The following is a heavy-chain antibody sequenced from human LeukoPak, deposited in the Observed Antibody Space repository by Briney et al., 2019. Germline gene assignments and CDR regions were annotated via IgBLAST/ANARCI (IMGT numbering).Heavy chain of an antibody. CDR2: IGNTET. CDR1: GFPFETNA. D-gene: IGHD5-18*01. J-gene: IGHJ4*02. Sequence: GGPLRLSCATSGFPFETNAMSGLRQAPGKGLEGVAAIGNTETFYADSVTGRFTISRDNSKNTVNLQMSRLRVEDTAIYYCAKDWIQFNRVFDCFDSWGQGTLVTVS. CDR3: AKDWIQFNRVFDCFDS. V-gene: IGHV3-23*01.